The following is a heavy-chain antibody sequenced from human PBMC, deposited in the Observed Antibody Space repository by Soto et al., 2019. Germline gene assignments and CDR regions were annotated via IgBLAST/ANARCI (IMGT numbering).Heavy chain of an antibody. Sequence: GESLKISCKGSGYSFTSYWIGWVRQMPGKGLEWMGIIYPGDSDTRYSPSFQGQVTISADKSISTAYLQWSSLKASDTAMYYCARTRGLYDILTGIPHYYMDVWGKGTTVTVSS. V-gene: IGHV5-51*01. D-gene: IGHD3-9*01. CDR2: IYPGDSDT. CDR3: ARTRGLYDILTGIPHYYMDV. J-gene: IGHJ6*03. CDR1: GYSFTSYW.